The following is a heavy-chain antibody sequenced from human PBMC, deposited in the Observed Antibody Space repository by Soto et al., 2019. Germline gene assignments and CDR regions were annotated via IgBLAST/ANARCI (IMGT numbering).Heavy chain of an antibody. CDR1: GFTFSSYS. Sequence: GGSLRLSCAASGFTFSSYSMNWVRQAPGKGLEWVSYISSSSSTIYYADSVKGRFTISRDNAKNSLYLQMNSLRDEDTGVYYGARDSKYYDILTGFDPWGQGTLVTVSS. D-gene: IGHD3-9*01. V-gene: IGHV3-48*02. CDR2: ISSSSSTI. J-gene: IGHJ5*02. CDR3: ARDSKYYDILTGFDP.